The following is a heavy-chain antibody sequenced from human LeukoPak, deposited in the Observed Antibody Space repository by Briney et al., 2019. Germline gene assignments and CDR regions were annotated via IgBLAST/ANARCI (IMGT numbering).Heavy chain of an antibody. J-gene: IGHJ3*01. V-gene: IGHV3-53*01. Sequence: PGGSLRLPCTASGFTVSNTYVTWVRQAPGKGLDWVSVIYTGGHIYYADSVKGRFTISSDYSKNTVYLQLNNLRAEDTAIYYCARDRRSGWGHAFDVWGHGTMVTVSS. D-gene: IGHD6-19*01. CDR3: ARDRRSGWGHAFDV. CDR2: IYTGGHI. CDR1: GFTVSNTY.